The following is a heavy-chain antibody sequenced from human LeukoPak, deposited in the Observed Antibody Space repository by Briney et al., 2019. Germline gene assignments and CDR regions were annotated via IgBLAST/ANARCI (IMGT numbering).Heavy chain of an antibody. Sequence: GGSLRLSCAASGFTFDDYGMSWVRHAPGKGLEWVSGINWSGGSTGYAYSVRGRCTISRDNAKNSLYLQMNSLRAEDTALYYCARQTVVVPAATSYYDFWSGYYVGAFDIWGQGTMVTVSS. V-gene: IGHV3-20*04. D-gene: IGHD3-3*01. J-gene: IGHJ3*02. CDR2: INWSGGST. CDR3: ARQTVVVPAATSYYDFWSGYYVGAFDI. CDR1: GFTFDDYG.